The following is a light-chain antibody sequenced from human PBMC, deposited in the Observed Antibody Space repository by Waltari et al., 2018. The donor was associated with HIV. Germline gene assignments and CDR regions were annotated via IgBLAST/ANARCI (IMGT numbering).Light chain of an antibody. J-gene: IGLJ2*01. CDR2: TNN. Sequence: QSVLTQPPSASGTPGQRVTISCSGSSSNIGRNSVYWYQQLPGTAPKLLIYTNNQRPSGVPDRFSGSKSGTSASLAISGLRSEDEADYYCAAWDASLSVVFGGGTKLTVL. CDR1: SSNIGRNS. V-gene: IGLV1-47*01. CDR3: AAWDASLSVV.